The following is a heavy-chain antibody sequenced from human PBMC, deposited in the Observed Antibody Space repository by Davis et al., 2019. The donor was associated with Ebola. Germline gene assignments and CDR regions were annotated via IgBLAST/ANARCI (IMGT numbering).Heavy chain of an antibody. CDR1: GFTFSDYY. D-gene: IGHD5-18*01. CDR3: ARVFRYSFFDY. CDR2: ISSSSSYT. V-gene: IGHV3-11*06. Sequence: GESLKISCAASGFTFSDYYMSWIRQAPGKGLEWVSYISSSSSYTNYADSVKGRFTISRDNAKNSLYLQMNSLRAEDTAVYYCARVFRYSFFDYWGQGTLVTVSS. J-gene: IGHJ4*02.